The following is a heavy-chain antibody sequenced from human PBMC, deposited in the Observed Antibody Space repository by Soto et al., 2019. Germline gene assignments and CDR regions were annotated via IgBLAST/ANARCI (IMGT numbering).Heavy chain of an antibody. CDR2: INSGNGNT. CDR1: GYIFTFTTYA. V-gene: IGHV1-3*01. Sequence: GASVKVSCKASGYIFTFTTYATHWVRQAPGQRLEWMGWINSGNGNTKYSQKFQGRVTITTDTFASTAYMELSSLRSEDTAVYYCARGHCSGDRCDQYGMDVWGQGTTVTVAS. J-gene: IGHJ6*02. CDR3: ARGHCSGDRCDQYGMDV. D-gene: IGHD2-15*01.